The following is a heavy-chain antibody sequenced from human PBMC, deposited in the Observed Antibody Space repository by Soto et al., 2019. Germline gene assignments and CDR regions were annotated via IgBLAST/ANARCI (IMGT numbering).Heavy chain of an antibody. D-gene: IGHD5-18*01. V-gene: IGHV1-69*02. CDR1: GGTFRSYT. CDR2: IIPILGIA. CDR3: ARADVETAMVYFDY. Sequence: QVQLVQSGAEVKKPGSSVKVSCKASGGTFRSYTISWVRQAPGQGLEWMGRIIPILGIANYAQKFQGRVTITADKSTSTAYMELCSLRSEDTAVYYCARADVETAMVYFDYWGQGTLVTVSS. J-gene: IGHJ4*02.